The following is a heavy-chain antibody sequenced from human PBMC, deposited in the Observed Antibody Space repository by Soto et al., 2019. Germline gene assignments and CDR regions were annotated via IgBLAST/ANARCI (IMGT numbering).Heavy chain of an antibody. Sequence: QLHLVQSGAVVKKPGASVTVSCSASGYPVTAYYMHWVRQAPGRGLEWMGGINPATGAAKYTQTFQGKATTTRAPSTTTVFMDRSGLPSEDTAVFYGARGGGVGVAGSAAFDMWGQGTLVTVSS. CDR3: ARGGGVGVAGSAAFDM. D-gene: IGHD3-3*01. CDR1: GYPVTAYY. CDR2: INPATGAA. V-gene: IGHV1-2*02. J-gene: IGHJ3*02.